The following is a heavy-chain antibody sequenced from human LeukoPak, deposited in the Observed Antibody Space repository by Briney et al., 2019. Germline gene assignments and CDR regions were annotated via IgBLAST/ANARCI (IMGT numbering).Heavy chain of an antibody. D-gene: IGHD2-21*01. J-gene: IGHJ4*02. CDR2: THHSGRT. CDR1: GGSISSNNW. Sequence: PSGTLSLTCAVSGGSISSNNWWSWVRQPPRQGLEWIGETHHSGRTNHNPSLKSRVTISVDKSKNQFSLKLSSVTAADTAVYYCTRTDRAYCGATGWGQGTLVTVSS. CDR3: TRTDRAYCGATG. V-gene: IGHV4-4*02.